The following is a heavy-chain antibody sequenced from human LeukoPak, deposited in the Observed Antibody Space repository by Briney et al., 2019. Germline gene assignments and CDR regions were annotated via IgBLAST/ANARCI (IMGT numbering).Heavy chain of an antibody. D-gene: IGHD3-22*01. CDR3: ARGQIVYSFDRSGYFDY. CDR2: MNPDSGNT. J-gene: IGHJ4*02. CDR1: GYTFTSYE. V-gene: IGHV1-8*01. Sequence: VASVKVSCKASGYTFTSYEINWVRQATGQGLEWMGWMNPDSGNTGYAQQFQGRVTMTRNTSISTAYMELSSLRSEDTAVYYCARGQIVYSFDRSGYFDYWAQGNLVTVSS.